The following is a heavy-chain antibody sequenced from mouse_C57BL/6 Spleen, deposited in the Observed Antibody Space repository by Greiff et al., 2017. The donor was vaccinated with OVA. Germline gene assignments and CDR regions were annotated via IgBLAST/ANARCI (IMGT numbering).Heavy chain of an antibody. CDR1: GFTFSDYG. CDR3: ARRRANCAMDY. J-gene: IGHJ4*01. Sequence: EVHLVESGGGLVKPGGSLKLSCAASGFTFSDYGMHWVRQAPEKGLEWVAYISSGSSTIYYADTVKGRFTISRDNAKNTLFLQMTSLRSEDTAMYYCARRRANCAMDYWGQGTSVTVSS. CDR2: ISSGSSTI. D-gene: IGHD3-1*01. V-gene: IGHV5-17*01.